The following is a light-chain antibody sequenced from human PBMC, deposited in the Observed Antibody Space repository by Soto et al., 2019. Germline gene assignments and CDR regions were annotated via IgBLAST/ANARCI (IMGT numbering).Light chain of an antibody. J-gene: IGLJ1*01. CDR2: EGS. CDR3: CSYAGSSTPYG. V-gene: IGLV2-23*01. Sequence: QSVLTQPASVSGSPGQSITISCTGTSSDVGSYNLVSWYQQHPGKAHKLMIYEGSKRPSGVSNRFSGSKSGNTASLTISGLQAEDEADYYCCSYAGSSTPYGFGTGTKVTVL. CDR1: SSDVGSYNL.